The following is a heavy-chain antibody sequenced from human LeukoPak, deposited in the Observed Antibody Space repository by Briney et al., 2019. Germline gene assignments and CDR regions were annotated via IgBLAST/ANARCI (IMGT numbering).Heavy chain of an antibody. CDR1: GYTFTSYG. CDR3: ARGITMVRGVRRYWFDP. D-gene: IGHD3-10*01. J-gene: IGHJ5*02. CDR2: VSAYNGNT. Sequence: ASVKVSCKASGYTFTSYGISWVRQAPGQGLEWMGWVSAYNGNTNYAQKLQGRVTMTTDTSTSTAYMELRSLRSDDTAVYYCARGITMVRGVRRYWFDPWGQGTLVTVSS. V-gene: IGHV1-18*01.